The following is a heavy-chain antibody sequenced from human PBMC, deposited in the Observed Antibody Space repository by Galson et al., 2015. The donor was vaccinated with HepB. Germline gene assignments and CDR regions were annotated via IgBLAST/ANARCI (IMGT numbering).Heavy chain of an antibody. CDR1: GLTFSSYA. CDR3: ARVGTYCSSTSCYSYMDV. CDR2: ISYDGSNK. Sequence: SLRLSCAASGLTFSSYAMHWVRQAPGKGLEWVAVISYDGSNKYYADSVKGRFTISRDNSKNTLYLQMNSLRAEDTAVYYCARVGTYCSSTSCYSYMDVWGKGTTVTVSS. V-gene: IGHV3-30-3*01. D-gene: IGHD2-2*02. J-gene: IGHJ6*03.